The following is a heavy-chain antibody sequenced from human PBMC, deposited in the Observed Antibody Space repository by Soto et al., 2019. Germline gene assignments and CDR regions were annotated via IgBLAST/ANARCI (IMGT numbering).Heavy chain of an antibody. D-gene: IGHD6-13*01. CDR2: ISHDGSNK. CDR3: ARNSTYISAEGPFDY. J-gene: IGHJ4*03. CDR1: GFTFSSYA. V-gene: IGHV3-30-3*01. Sequence: GGSLRLSCAASGFTFSSYAMHWVRQAPGKGLEWVAVISHDGSNKYYADSVKGRFTLSRDNSKNTLYLQMNSLSAEVTAVYYCARNSTYISAEGPFDYWGQGTLVTVSS.